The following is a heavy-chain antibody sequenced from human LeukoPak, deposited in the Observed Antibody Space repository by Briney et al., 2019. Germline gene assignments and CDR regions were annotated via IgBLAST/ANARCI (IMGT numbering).Heavy chain of an antibody. D-gene: IGHD2-2*01. CDR3: ARGRRVPAATGNWFDP. J-gene: IGHJ5*02. CDR2: IKQDGSEK. Sequence: GGSLRLSWAAPGFTFSSNWMGWVRQAPGKGLEWVATIKQDGSEKYLVDSVKGRFTISRDNAKNSLYLQMNSLRGEDTAVYYCARGRRVPAATGNWFDPWGQGTLVTVSS. V-gene: IGHV3-7*01. CDR1: GFTFSSNW.